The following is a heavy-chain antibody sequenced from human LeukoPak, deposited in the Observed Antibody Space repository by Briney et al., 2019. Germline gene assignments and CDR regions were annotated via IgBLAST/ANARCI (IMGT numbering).Heavy chain of an antibody. J-gene: IGHJ5*02. CDR3: ARDPTRTSNWFDP. D-gene: IGHD1-1*01. CDR1: GFTFSNCG. Sequence: GGSLRLSCAASGFTFSNCGMHWVRQAPGKGLEWVAVIWFDGSNKYYSDSVKGRFTISRDNSKNTLYLQMNSLRVEDTAVYYCARDPTRTSNWFDPWGQGTLVTVSS. CDR2: IWFDGSNK. V-gene: IGHV3-33*01.